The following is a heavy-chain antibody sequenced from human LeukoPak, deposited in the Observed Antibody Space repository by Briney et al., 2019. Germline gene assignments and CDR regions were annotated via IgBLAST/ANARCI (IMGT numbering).Heavy chain of an antibody. V-gene: IGHV1-18*01. CDR3: ARDEGIVPTQSDY. J-gene: IGHJ4*02. Sequence: ASVKVSCKASGYTFTSYGITWVRQAPGQGLEWMGWISAYNGNTKYVQKFQGRVTMTTDTSTNTAHMELRSLRSDDTAVYYCARDEGIVPTQSDYWGQGTLVTVSS. D-gene: IGHD2/OR15-2a*01. CDR2: ISAYNGNT. CDR1: GYTFTSYG.